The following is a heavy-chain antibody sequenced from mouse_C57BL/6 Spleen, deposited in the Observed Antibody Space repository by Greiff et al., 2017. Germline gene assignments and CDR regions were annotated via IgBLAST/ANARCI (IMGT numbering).Heavy chain of an antibody. V-gene: IGHV1-4*01. J-gene: IGHJ2*01. Sequence: QVQLKQSGAELARPGASVKMSCKASGYTFTTYPMHWIKQRPGQGLEWIGYINPGSAYTKYNQNFKDKAPLTADKSSSPAYMQLSSLTSDDSAVYYCARGCYFDYWGQGTTLTVSS. CDR2: INPGSAYT. CDR1: GYTFTTYP. CDR3: ARGCYFDY.